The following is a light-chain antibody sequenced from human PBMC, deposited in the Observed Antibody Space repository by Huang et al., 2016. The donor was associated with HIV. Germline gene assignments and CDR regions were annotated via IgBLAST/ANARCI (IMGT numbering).Light chain of an antibody. CDR3: QQSSSPPPT. V-gene: IGKV1-39*01. J-gene: IGKJ3*01. Sequence: DIQMTQSPSSLSASVGDRVTITCRATQSVTKYLNWYQQKPGKYPKLLIYGASSLQTGVPSRFSGSGSGTDFTLTISSLQPEDFATYYCQQSSSPPPTFGPGTKVDIK. CDR1: QSVTKY. CDR2: GAS.